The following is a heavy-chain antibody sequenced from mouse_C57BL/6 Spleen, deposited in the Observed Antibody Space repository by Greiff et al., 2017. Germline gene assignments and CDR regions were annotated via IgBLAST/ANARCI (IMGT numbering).Heavy chain of an antibody. CDR3: ALGSYDYGRYAY. J-gene: IGHJ3*01. V-gene: IGHV1-55*01. Sequence: QVQLQQPGAELVKPGASVKMSCKASGYTFTSYWITWVKQRPGQGLEWIGDVYPGSGSTNYNEKFKSKATLTVDTSSSTAYMQLSSLTSEDSAVDYCALGSYDYGRYAYWGQGTLVTVSA. D-gene: IGHD2-4*01. CDR2: VYPGSGST. CDR1: GYTFTSYW.